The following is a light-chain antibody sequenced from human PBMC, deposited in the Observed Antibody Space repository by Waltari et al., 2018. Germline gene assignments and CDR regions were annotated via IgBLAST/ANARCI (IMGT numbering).Light chain of an antibody. J-gene: IGKJ1*01. CDR2: GAS. V-gene: IGKV3-20*01. CDR1: QSIGRY. Sequence: EIVLTQSPDTLSLSPGERATLACRASQSIGRYLVWYQQKPGQARRLLIYGASTRASGIPDRFSGSGSGTDFSLTISRLEPEDFAVYHCQKHDRLPATFGQGTKVEIK. CDR3: QKHDRLPAT.